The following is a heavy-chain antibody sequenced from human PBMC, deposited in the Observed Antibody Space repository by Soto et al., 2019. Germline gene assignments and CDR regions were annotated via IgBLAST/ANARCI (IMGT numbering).Heavy chain of an antibody. J-gene: IGHJ4*01. CDR2: GLRHEFV. CDR1: GGSISDLY. CDR3: VAGPDHAKSAY. Sequence: QVQLQESGPGLVKPSETLSLTCTVSGGSISDLYLSWTRQPPGKGLEWIGYGLRHEFVGTNPSLTNRVTISVDMSKRQFSLRLNSVTAAVTAVYYCVAGPDHAKSAYWGQGTLVTVSS. V-gene: IGHV4-59*11.